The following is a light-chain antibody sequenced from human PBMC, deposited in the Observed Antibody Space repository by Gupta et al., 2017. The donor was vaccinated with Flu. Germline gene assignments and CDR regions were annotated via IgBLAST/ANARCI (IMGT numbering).Light chain of an antibody. CDR1: QSISDL. CDR2: RAS. J-gene: IGKJ1*01. Sequence: DIQMTQSPSSLSASVGDRVTITCRASQSISDLLAWYQQKPGTPPKLLIYRASNLQSGVPSRFSGSGSGTDFTLTITILQPDDFAAYYCQQDKTFPWTFGQGTKVEIK. V-gene: IGKV1-5*03. CDR3: QQDKTFPWT.